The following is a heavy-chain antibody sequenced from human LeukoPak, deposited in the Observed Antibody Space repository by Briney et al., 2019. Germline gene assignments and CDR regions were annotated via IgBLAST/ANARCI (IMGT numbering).Heavy chain of an antibody. CDR2: IKQDGSEK. D-gene: IGHD4-17*01. J-gene: IGHJ4*02. V-gene: IGHV3-7*01. CDR3: ARDRGDLYGDYEDY. CDR1: GFTSSSYW. Sequence: GGSLRLSCAASGFTSSSYWMSWVRQAPGKGLEWVANIKQDGSEKYYVDSVKGRFTISRDNAKNSLYLQMNSLRAEDTAVYYCARDRGDLYGDYEDYWGQGTLVTVSS.